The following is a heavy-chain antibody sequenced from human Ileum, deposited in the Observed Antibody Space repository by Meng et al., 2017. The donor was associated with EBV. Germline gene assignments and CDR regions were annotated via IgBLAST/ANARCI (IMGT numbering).Heavy chain of an antibody. Sequence: HVQLGPWGAGLREPSDTRSLTCVAYGVSVSHHYWSRIRHHPGKGLEWFGEINHSGRTNSNPSLKSRVTISVDTSKNQFSLKLSSVTAADTAVYYCARGRSQGRGGLVHWGQGTLVTVSS. J-gene: IGHJ4*02. D-gene: IGHD3-10*01. V-gene: IGHV4-34*01. CDR1: GVSVSHHY. CDR3: ARGRSQGRGGLVH. CDR2: INHSGRT.